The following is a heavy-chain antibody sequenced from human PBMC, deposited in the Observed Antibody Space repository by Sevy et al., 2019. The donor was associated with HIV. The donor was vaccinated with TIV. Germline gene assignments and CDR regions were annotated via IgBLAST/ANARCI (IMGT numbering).Heavy chain of an antibody. V-gene: IGHV3-30*18. Sequence: WGSLRLSCAASGFTFSSYGMHWVRQAPGKGLEWVAVISYDGSNKYYADSVKGRFTISRDNSKNTLYLQMNSLRAEDTAVYYCAKDGATMVRGVFVAFDIWGQGTMVTVSS. D-gene: IGHD3-10*01. CDR3: AKDGATMVRGVFVAFDI. J-gene: IGHJ3*02. CDR1: GFTFSSYG. CDR2: ISYDGSNK.